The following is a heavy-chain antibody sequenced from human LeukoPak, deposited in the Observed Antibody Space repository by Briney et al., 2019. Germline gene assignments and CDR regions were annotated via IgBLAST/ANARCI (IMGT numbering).Heavy chain of an antibody. CDR2: IDYSGST. Sequence: SETLSLTCIVSNGSISTYYWSWIRQPPGKGLEWIGYIDYSGSTNYNPSLKSRVTMSLDTSKNHFSLRLSSVTAADSAVYYCARVSRRHTLDYWGQGTQVTVSS. J-gene: IGHJ4*02. V-gene: IGHV4-59*01. CDR1: NGSISTYY. CDR3: ARVSRRHTLDY.